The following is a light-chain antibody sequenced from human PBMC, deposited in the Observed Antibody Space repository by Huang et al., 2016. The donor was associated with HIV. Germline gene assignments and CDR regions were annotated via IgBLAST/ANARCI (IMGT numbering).Light chain of an antibody. Sequence: DIQLTQSPSSLSASVGDRVTITCRASQSISTYLNWYQQRPGKAPRLLIYAVSSVQSGVPSRFRGGGSGTGFTLTISSLQIEDFATYFCQQTYSPPWTFGQGTKVEIK. J-gene: IGKJ1*01. CDR3: QQTYSPPWT. CDR1: QSISTY. CDR2: AVS. V-gene: IGKV1-39*01.